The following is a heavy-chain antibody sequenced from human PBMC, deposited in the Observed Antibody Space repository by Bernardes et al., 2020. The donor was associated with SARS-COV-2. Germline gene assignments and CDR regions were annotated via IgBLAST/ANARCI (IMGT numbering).Heavy chain of an antibody. CDR3: ARIHHYGFTFDI. V-gene: IGHV4-59*01. CDR1: GGSISSYY. J-gene: IGHJ3*02. Sequence: SETLSLTCTVSGGSISSYYWSWIRQPPGKGLEWIGYIYYSGNTHYNPSLKSRVTISVDTSKNQFSLKLSSVTAADTAVYYCARIHHYGFTFDIWGQGTMVTVSS. CDR2: IYYSGNT. D-gene: IGHD4-17*01.